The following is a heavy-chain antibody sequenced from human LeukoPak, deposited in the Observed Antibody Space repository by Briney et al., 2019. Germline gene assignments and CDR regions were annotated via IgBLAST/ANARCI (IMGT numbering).Heavy chain of an antibody. CDR2: ISSNGGST. V-gene: IGHV3-64*01. CDR1: GFTFSSYA. J-gene: IGHJ4*02. Sequence: GGSLRLSCAASGFTFSSYAMHWVRQAPGKGLEYVSAISSNGGSTYYANSVKGRFTISRDNSKNTLYLQMGSLRAEDMAVYYCARGHGDYAFDYWGQGTPVTVSS. D-gene: IGHD4-17*01. CDR3: ARGHGDYAFDY.